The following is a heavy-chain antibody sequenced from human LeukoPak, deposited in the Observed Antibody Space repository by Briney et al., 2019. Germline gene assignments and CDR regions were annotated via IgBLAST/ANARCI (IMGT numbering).Heavy chain of an antibody. CDR2: INQDGSDK. J-gene: IGHJ4*02. V-gene: IGHV3-7*05. CDR1: VFTSSSYW. Sequence: GGSLRLSCAASVFTSSSYWMTWVRQAPGKGLEWVANINQDGSDKYYVDSVKGRFTISRDNAKNSLYLQMNSLRAEDTAVYYCARAFGDYPFWRFDYWGQGTLVTVSS. CDR3: ARAFGDYPFWRFDY. D-gene: IGHD4-17*01.